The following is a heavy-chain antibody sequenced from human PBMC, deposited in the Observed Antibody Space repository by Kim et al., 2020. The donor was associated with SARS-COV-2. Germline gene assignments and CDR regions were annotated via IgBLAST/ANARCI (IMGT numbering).Heavy chain of an antibody. V-gene: IGHV4-34*01. CDR2: INHSGST. Sequence: SETLSLTCAVYGGSFSGYYWSWIRQPPGKGLEWIGEINHSGSTNYNPSLKSRVTISVDTSKNQFSLKLSSVTAADTAVYYCARGVTFGGVIVQLDYWGQG. CDR3: ARGVTFGGVIVQLDY. CDR1: GGSFSGYY. D-gene: IGHD3-16*02. J-gene: IGHJ4*02.